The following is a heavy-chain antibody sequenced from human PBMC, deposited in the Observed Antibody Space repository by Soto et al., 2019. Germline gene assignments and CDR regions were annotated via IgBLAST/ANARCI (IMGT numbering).Heavy chain of an antibody. Sequence: QVQLVESGGGVVQPGRSLRLSCAASGFTFSSYGMHWVRQAPGKGLEWVAVIWYDGSNKYYADSVKGRFTISRDNSKNTLYLQMNSLRAEDTAVYYCARDPIPYSSGSKPDYWGQGTLVTVSS. J-gene: IGHJ4*02. CDR2: IWYDGSNK. CDR3: ARDPIPYSSGSKPDY. V-gene: IGHV3-33*01. D-gene: IGHD6-19*01. CDR1: GFTFSSYG.